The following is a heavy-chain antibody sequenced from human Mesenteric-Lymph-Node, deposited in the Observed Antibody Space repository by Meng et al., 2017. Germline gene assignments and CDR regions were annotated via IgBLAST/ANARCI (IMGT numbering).Heavy chain of an antibody. CDR2: ISYDGSTK. CDR1: GFTFSNYA. CDR3: AKQALSPHFDY. V-gene: IGHV3-30*04. J-gene: IGHJ4*02. Sequence: QVQVVESGGGVVQPGRSLRLTCAASGFTFSNYAMHWVRQAPGKGLEWVAIISYDGSTKYYADSLKGRFTISRDNSKNTLYVQMNSLRPEDTAVYYCAKQALSPHFDYWGQGTLVTVSS.